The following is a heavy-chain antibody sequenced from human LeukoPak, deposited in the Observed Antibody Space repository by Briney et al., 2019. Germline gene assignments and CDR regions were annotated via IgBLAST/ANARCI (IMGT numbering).Heavy chain of an antibody. CDR3: ARTGSRYSSGWFREVDY. D-gene: IGHD6-19*01. V-gene: IGHV4-61*02. Sequence: PSQTLSLTCTVSGGSISSGSYYWSWIRQPAGKGLEWIGRIYTSGSTNYNPSLKSRVTISVDTSKNQFSLKLSSVTAADTAVYYCARTGSRYSSGWFREVDYWGQGTLVSVAS. CDR1: GGSISSGSYY. CDR2: IYTSGST. J-gene: IGHJ4*02.